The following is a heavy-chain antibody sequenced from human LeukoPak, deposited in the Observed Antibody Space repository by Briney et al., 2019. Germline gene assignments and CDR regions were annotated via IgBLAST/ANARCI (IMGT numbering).Heavy chain of an antibody. D-gene: IGHD4-17*01. Sequence: SVKVSCKASGGTLSSYAISWVRQAPGQGLEWMGGIIPIFGTANYAQKFQGRVTITTDESTSTAYMELSSLRSEDTAVYYCAIVRGVTTTFDYWGQGTLVTVSS. CDR2: IIPIFGTA. CDR1: GGTLSSYA. J-gene: IGHJ4*02. V-gene: IGHV1-69*05. CDR3: AIVRGVTTTFDY.